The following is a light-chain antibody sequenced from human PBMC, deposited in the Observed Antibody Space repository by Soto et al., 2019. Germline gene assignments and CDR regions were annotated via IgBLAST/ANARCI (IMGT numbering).Light chain of an antibody. Sequence: QSALTQPASVSGSPGQSIAISCTGTSSDVGAYDYVSWYQRHPGKAPKLLIYDVSNRPSGVSDRFSGSKSANTASLTISGLQAEDEAEYHCTSYTTSSTLLFGGGTKLTVL. CDR2: DVS. V-gene: IGLV2-14*03. J-gene: IGLJ2*01. CDR1: SSDVGAYDY. CDR3: TSYTTSSTLL.